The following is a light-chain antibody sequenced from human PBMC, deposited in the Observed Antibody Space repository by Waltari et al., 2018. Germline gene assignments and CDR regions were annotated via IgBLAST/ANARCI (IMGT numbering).Light chain of an antibody. CDR1: SGHSSNI. CDR2: VNSDGRH. J-gene: IGLJ3*02. Sequence: QLVVTQSPSASASLGASVKLTCPLSSGHSSNIIAWLQQQPEKGPRYLMKVNSDGRHSRGDEIPDRFSGSSSGAERYLTISSLQAEDEADYYCQTGGHGTWVFGGGTKLTVL. CDR3: QTGGHGTWV. V-gene: IGLV4-69*01.